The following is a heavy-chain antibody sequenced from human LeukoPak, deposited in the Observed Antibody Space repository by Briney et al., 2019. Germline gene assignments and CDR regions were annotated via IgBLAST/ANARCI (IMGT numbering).Heavy chain of an antibody. D-gene: IGHD3-3*01. V-gene: IGHV4-59*01. CDR1: GGSISSYY. Sequence: NPSETLSLTCTVSGGSISSYYWSWIRQPPGKGLKWIGYIYYSGSTNYNPSLKSRVTISVDTSKNQFSLKLSSVTAADTAVYYCARNADDFWSGYYMFDYWGQGTLVTVSS. J-gene: IGHJ4*02. CDR3: ARNADDFWSGYYMFDY. CDR2: IYYSGST.